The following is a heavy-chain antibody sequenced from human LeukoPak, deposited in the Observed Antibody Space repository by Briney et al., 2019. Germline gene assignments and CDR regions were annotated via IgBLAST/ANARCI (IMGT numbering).Heavy chain of an antibody. CDR2: IYPGDSDT. J-gene: IGHJ4*02. D-gene: IGHD4-17*01. V-gene: IGHV5-51*01. Sequence: GESLKISCKGSGYSFGSYWIGWVREMPGKGLEWMGIIYPGDSDTRYSPSFQGQVTISADKSIKTAYVQWSSLKASDTATYYCASSTAVTTHYFDFWGQGTLVTVSS. CDR1: GYSFGSYW. CDR3: ASSTAVTTHYFDF.